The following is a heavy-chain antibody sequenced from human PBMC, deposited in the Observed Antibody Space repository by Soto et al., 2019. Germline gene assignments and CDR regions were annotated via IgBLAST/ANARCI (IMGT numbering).Heavy chain of an antibody. V-gene: IGHV4-34*01. CDR2: INHSGST. CDR1: GGSFSGYY. CDR3: ARGRGDGYNNFDY. J-gene: IGHJ4*02. D-gene: IGHD3-10*01. Sequence: SETLSLTCAVYGGSFSGYYWSWIRQPPGKGLEWIGEINHSGSTNYNPSLKSRVTISVDTSKNQFSLKLSSVTAADTAVYYCARGRGDGYNNFDYWGQGTLVTVSS.